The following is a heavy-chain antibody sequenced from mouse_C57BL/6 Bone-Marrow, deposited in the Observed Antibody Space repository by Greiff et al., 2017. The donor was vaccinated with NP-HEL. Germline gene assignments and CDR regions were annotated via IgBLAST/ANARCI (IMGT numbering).Heavy chain of an antibody. V-gene: IGHV1-80*01. Sequence: VQLVESGAELVKPGASVKISCKASGYAFSSYWMNWVKQRPGKGLEWIGQIYPGDGDTNYNGKFKGKATLTADKSSSTAYMQLSSLTSEDSAVYFCARRVYEGFAYWGQGTLVTVSA. CDR2: IYPGDGDT. D-gene: IGHD1-1*01. CDR3: ARRVYEGFAY. J-gene: IGHJ3*01. CDR1: GYAFSSYW.